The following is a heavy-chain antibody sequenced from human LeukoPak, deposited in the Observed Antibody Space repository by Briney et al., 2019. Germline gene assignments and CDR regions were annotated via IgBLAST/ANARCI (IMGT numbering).Heavy chain of an antibody. Sequence: ASVKVSCKASGYTFTSYGISWVRQAPGQGLEWMGWISAYNGNTNYAQKLQGRVTMTTDTSTSTAYMELRSLRSDDMAVYYCAXXLXVAXAPPFDYWGQGTLVTVSS. CDR3: AXXLXVAXAPPFDY. D-gene: IGHD6-13*01. CDR1: GYTFTSYG. V-gene: IGHV1-18*03. J-gene: IGHJ4*02. CDR2: ISAYNGNT.